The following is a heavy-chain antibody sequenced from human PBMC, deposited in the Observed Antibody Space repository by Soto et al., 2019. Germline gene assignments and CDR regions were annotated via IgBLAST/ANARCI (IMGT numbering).Heavy chain of an antibody. CDR2: INPNSGST. CDR3: ARASNYDFWSGYRNKEGTYGMDV. D-gene: IGHD3-3*01. J-gene: IGHJ6*02. Sequence: ASVKVSCKASGYSFTGHYIHWVRQAPGQGLEWMGWINPNSGSTTYAERFQGRVTMTRDTSISTAYMELSSLRSEGTALYYCARASNYDFWSGYRNKEGTYGMDVWGQGTTVTVSS. CDR1: GYSFTGHY. V-gene: IGHV1-2*02.